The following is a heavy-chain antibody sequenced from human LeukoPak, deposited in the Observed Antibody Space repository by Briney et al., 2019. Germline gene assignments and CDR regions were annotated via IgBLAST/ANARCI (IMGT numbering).Heavy chain of an antibody. V-gene: IGHV4-59*01. CDR2: IYYSGST. CDR3: ARGGYSSSWTPYYYYYMDV. Sequence: SETLSLTCTVSGGSISSYYWSWIRQPPGKGLEWIRYIYYSGSTNYNPSLKSRVTISVDTSKNQFSLKLSSVTAADTAVYYCARGGYSSSWTPYYYYYMDVWGKGTTVTISS. J-gene: IGHJ6*03. D-gene: IGHD6-13*01. CDR1: GGSISSYY.